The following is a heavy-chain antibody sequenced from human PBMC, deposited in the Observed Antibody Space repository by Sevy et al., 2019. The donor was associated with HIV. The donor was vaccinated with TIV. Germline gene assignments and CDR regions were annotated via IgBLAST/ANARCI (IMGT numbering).Heavy chain of an antibody. D-gene: IGHD3-22*01. CDR3: AHSGYMGTSGYLEY. CDR1: GFSLSTSGVG. Sequence: SGPTLVNPTQTLTLTCTFSGFSLSTSGVGVAWIRQPPGKALEWLALIYWNDDNYYSPSLKSRLAITKDTSKNQVVLIVTNMDPVDTATYYCAHSGYMGTSGYLEYWGQGTPVTVSS. V-gene: IGHV2-5*01. CDR2: IYWNDDN. J-gene: IGHJ4*02.